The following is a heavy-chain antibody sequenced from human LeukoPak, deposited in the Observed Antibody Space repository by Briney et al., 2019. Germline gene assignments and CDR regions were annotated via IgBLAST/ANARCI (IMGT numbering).Heavy chain of an antibody. V-gene: IGHV3-7*03. CDR2: IKQDGSEK. J-gene: IGHJ4*02. Sequence: GGSLRLSCAASGFTFSSYWMSWVRQAPGKGLEWVANIKQDGSEKYYVDSVKGRFTISRDNAKNSLYLQMNSLRADDTALYYCARRPRDYGGPFDYWGQGTLVTVSS. D-gene: IGHD4-23*01. CDR3: ARRPRDYGGPFDY. CDR1: GFTFSSYW.